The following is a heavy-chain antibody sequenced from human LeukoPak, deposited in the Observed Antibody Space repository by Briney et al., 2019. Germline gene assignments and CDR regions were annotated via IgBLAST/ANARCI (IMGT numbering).Heavy chain of an antibody. CDR1: GYTFINYG. CDR2: ISGYNGNT. V-gene: IGHV1-18*04. Sequence: ASVKVSCKASGYTFINYGFTWVRQAPGQGLEWMGWISGYNGNTNYLQKFQGRVTMTTDTSTNTVYMELRSLSSDDTAVYYCARVSTNSRVGGYDPQWYFDLWGHGTLVTVSS. J-gene: IGHJ2*01. CDR3: ARVSTNSRVGGYDPQWYFDL. D-gene: IGHD5-12*01.